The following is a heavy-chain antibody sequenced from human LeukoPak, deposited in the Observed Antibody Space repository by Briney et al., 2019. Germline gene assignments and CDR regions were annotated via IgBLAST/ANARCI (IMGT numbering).Heavy chain of an antibody. Sequence: GGSLRLSCAASGFTFSSYGMHWVRQAPGKGLEWVAVISYDGSNKYYADSVKGRFTISRDNSRNTLFLQTNSLRTEDTALYYCAKGFATNSGWFFDYWGQGTLVTVSS. CDR1: GFTFSSYG. CDR2: ISYDGSNK. D-gene: IGHD6-19*01. CDR3: AKGFATNSGWFFDY. V-gene: IGHV3-30*18. J-gene: IGHJ4*02.